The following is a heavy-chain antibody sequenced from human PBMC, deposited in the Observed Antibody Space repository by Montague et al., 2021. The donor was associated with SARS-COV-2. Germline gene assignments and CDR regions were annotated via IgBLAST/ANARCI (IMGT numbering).Heavy chain of an antibody. CDR2: IHTSGST. Sequence: TLSLTCTVSGGSISSGSYYWSWIRQPAGKGLEWIGRIHTSGSTNYNPSLKSRVTISVDTSKNQFSLKLSSVTAADTAVYYCASGMAATYYYYMDVWGKGTTVTVSS. V-gene: IGHV4-61*02. CDR1: GGSISSGSYY. D-gene: IGHD6-13*01. J-gene: IGHJ6*03. CDR3: ASGMAATYYYYMDV.